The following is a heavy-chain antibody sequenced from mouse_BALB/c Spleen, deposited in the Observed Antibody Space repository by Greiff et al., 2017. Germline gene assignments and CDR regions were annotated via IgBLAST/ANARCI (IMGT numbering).Heavy chain of an antibody. V-gene: IGHV5-6-5*01. D-gene: IGHD1-1*01. Sequence: EVKLVESGGGLVKPGGSLKLSCAASGFTFSSYAMSWVRQTPEKRLEWVASISSGGSTYYPDSVKGRFTISRDNARNILYLQMSSLRSEDTAMYYCANTTVVPYWYFDVWGAGTTVTVSS. CDR2: ISSGGST. J-gene: IGHJ1*01. CDR3: ANTTVVPYWYFDV. CDR1: GFTFSSYA.